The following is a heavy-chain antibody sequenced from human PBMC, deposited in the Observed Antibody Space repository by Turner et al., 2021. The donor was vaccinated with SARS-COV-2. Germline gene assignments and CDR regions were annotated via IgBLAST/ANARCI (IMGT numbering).Heavy chain of an antibody. CDR1: GYTFTGYY. CDR3: ARGGYGSGTFPDNDY. J-gene: IGHJ4*02. Sequence: QVQLVASGAEVKKPGASVKVSCKASGYTFTGYYMHWVRQAPGQGLEWMGWINPNSGGTNYVQKFQGRVTMTRDTSISTAYMELTSLRTDDTAVYYCARGGYGSGTFPDNDYWGQGTLVTVSA. D-gene: IGHD3-10*01. V-gene: IGHV1-2*02. CDR2: INPNSGGT.